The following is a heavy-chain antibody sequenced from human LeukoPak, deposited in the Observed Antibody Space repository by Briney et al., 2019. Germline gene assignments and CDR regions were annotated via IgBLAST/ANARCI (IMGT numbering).Heavy chain of an antibody. CDR1: GLTFSSYW. V-gene: IGHV3-7*01. CDR3: ARGKHDSSGWYNPGY. J-gene: IGHJ4*02. CDR2: IKQDGSEK. Sequence: GGSLRLSCAASGLTFSSYWMSWVRQAPGKGLEWVANIKQDGSEKYYVDSVKGRFTISRDNAKNSLYLQMNSLRAEDTAVYYCARGKHDSSGWYNPGYWGQGTLVTVSS. D-gene: IGHD6-19*01.